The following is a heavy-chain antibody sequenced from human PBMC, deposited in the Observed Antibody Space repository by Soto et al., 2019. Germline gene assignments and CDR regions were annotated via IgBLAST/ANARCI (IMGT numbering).Heavy chain of an antibody. Sequence: SVKVSCKASGGTFSSYPITWVRQAPGQGLERLGGIFPIFGTTNYAQRFEDRVTITADELTSTAYMELSSLRSEDTAVYYCAMIEYSSGSDYWGQGTLVTVSS. CDR1: GGTFSSYP. CDR2: IFPIFGTT. V-gene: IGHV1-69*13. J-gene: IGHJ4*02. CDR3: AMIEYSSGSDY. D-gene: IGHD6-19*01.